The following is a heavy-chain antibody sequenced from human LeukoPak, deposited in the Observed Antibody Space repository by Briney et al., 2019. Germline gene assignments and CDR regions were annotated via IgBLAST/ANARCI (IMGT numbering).Heavy chain of an antibody. CDR1: GFTFDDYT. CDR2: ITWNSGSI. Sequence: GRSLRRSCAASGFTFDDYTMHWVRQAPGKGLEWVSGITWNSGSIGYADSVRGRFTISRDNAKNSLYLEMNSLRAEDTALYYCAKEDHFASWGQGTLVTVSS. J-gene: IGHJ4*02. V-gene: IGHV3-9*01. CDR3: AKEDHFAS.